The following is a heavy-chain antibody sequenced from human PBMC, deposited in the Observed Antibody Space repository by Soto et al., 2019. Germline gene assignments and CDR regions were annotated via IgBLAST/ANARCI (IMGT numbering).Heavy chain of an antibody. CDR1: GGTFSSDS. J-gene: IGHJ4*02. CDR3: ARPGGLDRYFNY. D-gene: IGHD2-15*01. CDR2: IIPMFDTP. Sequence: QVQLVQSGAEVKKPGSSVKVSCKASGGTFSSDSFSWVRQAPGQGLEWRGGIIPMFDTPIYAQKFQDRVTITADESTSTADMHLSSLRSGDTAVYDCARPGGLDRYFNYWGQGSLVTVSS. V-gene: IGHV1-69*12.